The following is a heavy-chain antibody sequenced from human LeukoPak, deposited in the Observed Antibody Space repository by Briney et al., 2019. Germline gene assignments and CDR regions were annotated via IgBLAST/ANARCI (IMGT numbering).Heavy chain of an antibody. Sequence: QPGRSLRLSCAASGFTFSTYGMHWVRQAPGQGLEWVAVISDDGSNKYYADSVKGRFTISRDNSKNTLYLQMNSLRAEDTAVYYCAKDLSGPSGYDPGHWGQGTLVTVSS. V-gene: IGHV3-30*18. D-gene: IGHD5-12*01. CDR2: ISDDGSNK. CDR3: AKDLSGPSGYDPGH. CDR1: GFTFSTYG. J-gene: IGHJ4*02.